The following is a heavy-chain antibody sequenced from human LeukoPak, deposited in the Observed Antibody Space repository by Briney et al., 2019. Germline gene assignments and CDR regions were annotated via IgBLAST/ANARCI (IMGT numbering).Heavy chain of an antibody. Sequence: GESLKISCKGSGYSFTSYWIGWVRQMPGKGLEWMGIIYPGDSDTRYSPSFQGQVTISADKSISTAYLQWSSLKASDTAMYYCAILANEAVAGTGGGAYYFDYWGQGTLVTVSS. CDR3: AILANEAVAGTGGGAYYFDY. D-gene: IGHD6-19*01. CDR1: GYSFTSYW. J-gene: IGHJ4*02. CDR2: IYPGDSDT. V-gene: IGHV5-51*01.